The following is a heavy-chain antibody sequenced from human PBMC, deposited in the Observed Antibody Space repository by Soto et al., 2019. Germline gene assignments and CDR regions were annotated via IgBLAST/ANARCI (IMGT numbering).Heavy chain of an antibody. CDR1: GYSFSDYW. D-gene: IGHD3-9*01. Sequence: GESLKISCQASGYSFSDYWIGWVRQMPGKGLEWMVIRPPDDSDILYNLNLQLQATISVDRSISTAYLEWRSLTASDTAMYYCVRASNHFDWFPEAFDIWGPGTMVTVSS. CDR3: VRASNHFDWFPEAFDI. V-gene: IGHV5-51*01. J-gene: IGHJ3*02. CDR2: RPPDDSDI.